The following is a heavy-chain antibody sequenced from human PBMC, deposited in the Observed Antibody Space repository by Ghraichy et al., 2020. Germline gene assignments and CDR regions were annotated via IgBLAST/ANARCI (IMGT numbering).Heavy chain of an antibody. CDR2: INHSGST. CDR3: ARGRRRFLEWLLYYYFDY. CDR1: GGSFSSYY. D-gene: IGHD3-3*01. Sequence: SETLSLTCAVYGGSFSSYYWSWIRQPPGKGLEWIGEINHSGSTNYNPSLKSRVTISVDTSKNQFSLKLSSVTAADTAVYYCARGRRRFLEWLLYYYFDYWGQGTLVTVSS. V-gene: IGHV4-34*01. J-gene: IGHJ4*02.